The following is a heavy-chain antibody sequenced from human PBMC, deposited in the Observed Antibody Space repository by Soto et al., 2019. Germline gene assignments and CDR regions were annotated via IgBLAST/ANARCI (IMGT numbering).Heavy chain of an antibody. Sequence: QITLKESGPTLVRPTQTLTLTCAFSGFSLSTSGVGVGWIRQPPGKALEWLAVIYWDDSKHYSPSLRSRLTITKDTSKNQVVLTMTNMDPIDTGTYYCAHKGPEDWPLDYWGQGTLVNVSS. CDR3: AHKGPEDWPLDY. CDR2: IYWDDSK. CDR1: GFSLSTSGVG. J-gene: IGHJ4*02. D-gene: IGHD3-9*01. V-gene: IGHV2-5*02.